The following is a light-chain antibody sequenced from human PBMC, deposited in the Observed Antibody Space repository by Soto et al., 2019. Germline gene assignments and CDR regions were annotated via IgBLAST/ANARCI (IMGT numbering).Light chain of an antibody. CDR2: EVT. V-gene: IGLV2-23*02. CDR3: CSYAGHSTYV. J-gene: IGLJ1*01. CDR1: SSDVGSYNL. Sequence: QSVLTQPASVSGSPGQSITISCTRTSSDVGSYNLVSWYQQHPGKAPKLMIYEVTKRPSGVSNRFSGSKSGNAASLTISGLQAEDETDYYCCSYAGHSTYVFGTGTKVTV.